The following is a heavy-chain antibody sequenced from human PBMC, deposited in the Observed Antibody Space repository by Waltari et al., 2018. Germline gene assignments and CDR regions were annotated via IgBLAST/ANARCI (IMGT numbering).Heavy chain of an antibody. CDR1: GWSFSGYS. Sequence: QVQLQQWGAGLLKPSETLSLTCAVYGWSFSGYSWRWIRQPPGKGLEWIGEINHSGSTNYNPSLKSRVTISVDTSKNQFSLKLSSVTAADTAVYYCARSAYQLPRRGLDYWGQGTLVTVSS. CDR2: INHSGST. V-gene: IGHV4-34*01. J-gene: IGHJ4*02. CDR3: ARSAYQLPRRGLDY. D-gene: IGHD2-2*01.